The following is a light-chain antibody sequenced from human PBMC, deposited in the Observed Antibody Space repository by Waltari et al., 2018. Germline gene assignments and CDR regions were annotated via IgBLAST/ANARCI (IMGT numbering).Light chain of an antibody. CDR2: DAS. CDR1: QSVGRT. CDR3: QKYGTRPAT. V-gene: IGKV3-20*01. J-gene: IGKJ1*01. Sequence: EIVLTQSPASLSLSPGDRATLSCRASQSVGRTLAWYQQRPGQAPRLLIYDASSRATGIPDRFSGSGSGTDFSLTISRQEPEDFAVYYCQKYGTRPATFGQGTKVEVK.